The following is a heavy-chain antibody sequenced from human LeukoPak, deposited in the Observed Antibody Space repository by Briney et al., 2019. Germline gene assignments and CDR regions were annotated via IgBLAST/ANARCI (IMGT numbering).Heavy chain of an antibody. D-gene: IGHD6-6*01. CDR2: INPNSGGT. J-gene: IGHJ4*02. V-gene: IGHV1-2*02. CDR3: ARRFEYSSSPGDY. Sequence: ASVKVSCKASGYTFTGYYMHWVRQAPGQGLEWMGWINPNSGGTNYARKFQGRVTMTRDTSISTAYMELSRLRSDDTAVYYCARRFEYSSSPGDYWGQGTLVTVSS. CDR1: GYTFTGYY.